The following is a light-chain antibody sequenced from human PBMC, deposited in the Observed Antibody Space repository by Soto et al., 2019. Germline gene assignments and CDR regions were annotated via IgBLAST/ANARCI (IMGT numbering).Light chain of an antibody. J-gene: IGKJ1*01. CDR1: QRVSSN. Sequence: EIVITQSPVTLYVSPGERTTLSCRASQRVSSNLAWYQQKPGQAPRLLIYGASSRATGIPVRFSGSGSGTEFTLTISSLQSEDFATYYCQQSYNTPRTFGLGTKVDIK. V-gene: IGKV3-15*01. CDR3: QQSYNTPRT. CDR2: GAS.